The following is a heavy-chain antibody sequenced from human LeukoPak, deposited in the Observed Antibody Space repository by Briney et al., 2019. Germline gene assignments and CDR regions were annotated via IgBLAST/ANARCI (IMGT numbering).Heavy chain of an antibody. CDR1: GFTFRSYA. Sequence: PGGSLRLSCAASGFTFRSYAMSWVRQAPGKGLEWVSGISGNGDSTYYADSVKGRFSISRDNSKNTLWLQMNSLKDEDTAVYYCAKDPRAGSGWGSFDYWGQGTLVTVSS. CDR2: ISGNGDST. D-gene: IGHD6-19*01. J-gene: IGHJ4*02. CDR3: AKDPRAGSGWGSFDY. V-gene: IGHV3-23*01.